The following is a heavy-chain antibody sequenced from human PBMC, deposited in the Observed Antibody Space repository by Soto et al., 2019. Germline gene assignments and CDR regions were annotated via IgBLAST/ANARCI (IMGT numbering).Heavy chain of an antibody. CDR2: IIPVLGIA. J-gene: IGHJ6*02. CDR1: GGTFSSYT. D-gene: IGHD6-19*01. V-gene: IGHV1-69*02. CDR3: ATVGRIAVAGTPGYYGMDV. Sequence: QVQLVQSGAEVKKPGSSVKVSCKASGGTFSSYTISWVRQAPGQGLEWMGRIIPVLGIANYAQKFQGRVAITADKSTSTAYMELSSLRSEDTAVYYCATVGRIAVAGTPGYYGMDVWGQGTTVTVSS.